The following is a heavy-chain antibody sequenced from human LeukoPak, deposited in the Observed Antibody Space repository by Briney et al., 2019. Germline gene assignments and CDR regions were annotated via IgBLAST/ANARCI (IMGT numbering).Heavy chain of an antibody. CDR2: IIPIFGTA. CDR1: GGTFSSYA. V-gene: IGHV1-69*13. J-gene: IGHJ4*02. CDR3: AKVPEQWLVHIYFDY. D-gene: IGHD6-19*01. Sequence: SVEVSCKASGGTFSSYAISWVRQAPGQGLEWMGGIIPIFGTANYAQKFQGRVTITADESTSTAYMELSSLRSEDTAVYYCAKVPEQWLVHIYFDYWGQGTLVTVSS.